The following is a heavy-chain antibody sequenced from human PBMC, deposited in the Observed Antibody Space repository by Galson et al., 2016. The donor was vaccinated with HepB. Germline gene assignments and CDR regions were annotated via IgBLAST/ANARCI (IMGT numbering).Heavy chain of an antibody. J-gene: IGHJ4*02. D-gene: IGHD2-21*01. CDR3: AKDATAYCRGYCPTPFDY. Sequence: SLRLSCAASGFTFRDYGVHWVRQAAGKGLEWVAFISYDGSHTYSADSVEGRFTISRGNSENTLSLQMNRLRPEDTALYYCAKDATAYCRGYCPTPFDYWGQGTLVTVSS. V-gene: IGHV3-30*18. CDR2: ISYDGSHT. CDR1: GFTFRDYG.